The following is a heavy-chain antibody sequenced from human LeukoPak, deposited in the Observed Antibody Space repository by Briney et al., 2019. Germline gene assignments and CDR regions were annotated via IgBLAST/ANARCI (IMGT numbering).Heavy chain of an antibody. CDR1: GDSIIGYY. J-gene: IGHJ3*02. CDR3: VRGEGLGPDI. V-gene: IGHV4-59*01. CDR2: IRYSGSA. Sequence: SETLSLTCTVSGDSIIGYYWSWIRQPPGKGLEWIGYIRYSGSANYNPSLKSRVTISVDTSKNQFSLTLGSLTAADTAVYYCVRGEGLGPDIWGQGTLVTVSS. D-gene: IGHD2-15*01.